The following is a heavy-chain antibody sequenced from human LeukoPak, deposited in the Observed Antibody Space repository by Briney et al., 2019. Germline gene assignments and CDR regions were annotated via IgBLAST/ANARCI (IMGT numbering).Heavy chain of an antibody. CDR2: IIPIFGTA. Sequence: GASVKVSCKASGGTFSSYAISWVRQAPGQGLEWMGGIIPIFGTANYAQKFQGRVTITTDESTSTAYMELSSLRSEDTAVYYCARDLHQLVSGAFDIWGQGTMVTVSS. CDR3: ARDLHQLVSGAFDI. V-gene: IGHV1-69*05. D-gene: IGHD6-6*01. J-gene: IGHJ3*02. CDR1: GGTFSSYA.